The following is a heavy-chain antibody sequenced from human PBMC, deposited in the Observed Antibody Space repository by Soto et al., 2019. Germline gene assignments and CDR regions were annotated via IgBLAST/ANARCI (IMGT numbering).Heavy chain of an antibody. Sequence: QVQLVQSGAEVREPGASVKVSCKASGHSLNKYDINWVRQAPGQGLEWMGWVNPNSGETGFAQKFQGRITMTRNTSINTVYMELRSLRSDDTAVYFCSVTGGPWGQGTLVTVSS. CDR1: GHSLNKYD. J-gene: IGHJ5*02. V-gene: IGHV1-8*01. CDR2: VNPNSGET. D-gene: IGHD2-8*02. CDR3: SVTGGP.